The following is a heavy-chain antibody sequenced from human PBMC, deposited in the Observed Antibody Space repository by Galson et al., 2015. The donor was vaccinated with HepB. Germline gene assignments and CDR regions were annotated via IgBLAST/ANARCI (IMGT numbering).Heavy chain of an antibody. CDR3: AVAAAGHLFDY. CDR2: INPSGGST. D-gene: IGHD6-13*01. J-gene: IGHJ4*02. Sequence: SVKVSCKASGYTFTSYYMHWVRQAPGQGLEWMGIINPSGGSTSYAQKFQGRVTMTRDTSTSTVYMELSSLRSEDTAVYYCAVAAAGHLFDYWGQGTLVTVSS. V-gene: IGHV1-46*03. CDR1: GYTFTSYY.